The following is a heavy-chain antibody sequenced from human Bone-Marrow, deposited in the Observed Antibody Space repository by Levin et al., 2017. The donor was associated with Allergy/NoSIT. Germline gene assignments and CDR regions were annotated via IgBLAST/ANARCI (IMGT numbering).Heavy chain of an antibody. CDR3: ARNPWIQLWLPDGMDV. Sequence: SETLSLTCTVSGGSITNYYWSWIRQSPGKGLEWIGYIYHNGKANYNPSLKSRVTISVDTSKNQFSLNLRSVNAAETAVYYGARNPWIQLWLPDGMDVWGQGTTVTVSS. CDR2: IYHNGKA. CDR1: GGSITNYY. D-gene: IGHD5-18*01. J-gene: IGHJ6*02. V-gene: IGHV4-59*01.